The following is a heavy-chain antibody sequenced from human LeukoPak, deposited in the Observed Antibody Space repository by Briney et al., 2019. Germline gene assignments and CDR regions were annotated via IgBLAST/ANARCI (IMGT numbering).Heavy chain of an antibody. CDR2: ISRTSSYI. CDR1: GFTFSRYN. CDR3: ARGLEADCTGGSWYSGLEY. V-gene: IGHV3-21*01. D-gene: IGHD2-15*01. J-gene: IGHJ4*02. Sequence: GGSLRLSCAASGFTFSRYNMNWVRQAPGKGLEWVSSISRTSSYIYYADSVKGRFTISRDNAQNSLYLQMNSLRVEDPALYYWARGLEADCTGGSWYSGLEYWGQGTLVTVSS.